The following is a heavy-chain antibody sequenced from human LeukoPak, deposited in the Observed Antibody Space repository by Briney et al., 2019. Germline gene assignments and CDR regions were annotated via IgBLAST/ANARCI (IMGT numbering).Heavy chain of an antibody. J-gene: IGHJ6*03. V-gene: IGHV1-69*13. CDR3: AGPGSGSYYNGYYYYYYMDV. CDR2: IIPIFGTA. Sequence: SVKVSCKASGGTFSSYAISWVRQAPGQGLEWMGGIIPIFGTANYAQKFQGRVTITADESTSTAYMELSRLRSDDTAVYYCAGPGSGSYYNGYYYYYYMDVWGKGTTVTVSS. D-gene: IGHD3-10*01. CDR1: GGTFSSYA.